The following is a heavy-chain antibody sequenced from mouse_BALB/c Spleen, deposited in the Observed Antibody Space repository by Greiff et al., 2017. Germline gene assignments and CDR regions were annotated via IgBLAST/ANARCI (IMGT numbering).Heavy chain of an antibody. V-gene: IGHV5-12-1*01. D-gene: IGHD2-10*01. CDR3: ARAYYGNYAAMDY. Sequence: EVQLVESGGGLVKPGGSLKLSCAASGFAFSSYDMSWVRQTPEKRLEWVAYISSGGGSTYYPDTVKGRFTISRDNAKNTLYLQMSSLKSEDTAMYYCARAYYGNYAAMDYWGQGTSVTVSS. CDR1: GFAFSSYD. J-gene: IGHJ4*01. CDR2: ISSGGGST.